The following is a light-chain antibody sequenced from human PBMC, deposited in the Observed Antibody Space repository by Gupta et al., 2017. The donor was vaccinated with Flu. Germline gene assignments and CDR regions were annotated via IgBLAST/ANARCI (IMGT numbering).Light chain of an antibody. Sequence: SSTTSCMGSSSDIGGYNFVSGYQQHAGKAPKVVIYEVNNRPSGVTDRFFGSKSGTTASLTISGLQPEDEADYYCSASSSNHALLFGGGTKLTVL. CDR2: EVN. V-gene: IGLV2-14*01. J-gene: IGLJ2*01. CDR3: SASSSNHALL. CDR1: SSDIGGYNF.